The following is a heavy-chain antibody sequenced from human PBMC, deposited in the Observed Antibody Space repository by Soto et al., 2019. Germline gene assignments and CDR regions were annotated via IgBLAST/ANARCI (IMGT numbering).Heavy chain of an antibody. Sequence: SETLSLTCAVYGGSFSGYYWSWIRQPPGKGLEWIGEINHSGSTNYNPSLKSRVTISVDTSKNQFSLKLSSVTAADTAVYYCAAGYGSYYFDYWGQGTLVTVSS. V-gene: IGHV4-34*01. CDR2: INHSGST. J-gene: IGHJ4*02. D-gene: IGHD5-12*01. CDR1: GGSFSGYY. CDR3: AAGYGSYYFDY.